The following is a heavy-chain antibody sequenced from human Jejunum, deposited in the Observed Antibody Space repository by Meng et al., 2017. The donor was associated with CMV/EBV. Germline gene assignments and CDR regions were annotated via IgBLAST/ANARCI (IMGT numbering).Heavy chain of an antibody. Sequence: GCTFSRHWMNWGRKGPGKGLVWVSRVKGGGSDITYADSVKGRFTISRDNAKNTLYLQMNSLRAEDMAVYYCVRAGSGNAYGLFDSWGQGTLVTVSS. D-gene: IGHD1-26*01. CDR1: GCTFSRHW. CDR2: VKGGGSDI. CDR3: VRAGSGNAYGLFDS. V-gene: IGHV3-74*01. J-gene: IGHJ4*02.